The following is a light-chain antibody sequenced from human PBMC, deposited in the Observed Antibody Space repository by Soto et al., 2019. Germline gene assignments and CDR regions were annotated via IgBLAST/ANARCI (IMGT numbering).Light chain of an antibody. CDR3: SAYTARSTLV. CDR1: SSNIGAGYD. Sequence: QSVLTQPPSVSGAPGQRVTISCTGSSSNIGAGYDVHWYQQLPGTAPKLIIYEVRNRPSGISSRFSGSRSGNTASLTISGLQPEDEGDYYCSAYTARSTLVFGGGTQLTVL. CDR2: EVR. J-gene: IGLJ3*02. V-gene: IGLV1-40*01.